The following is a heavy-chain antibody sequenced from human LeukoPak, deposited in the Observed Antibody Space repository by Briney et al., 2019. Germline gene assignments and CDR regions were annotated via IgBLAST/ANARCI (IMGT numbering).Heavy chain of an antibody. CDR3: ARRGHYCSGGNCYWPPVY. V-gene: IGHV4-39*07. Sequence: SETLSLTCTVSGGSISSSSYYWGWNRQPPGKGLEWIGCIYYSGSTYYNPSLKSRVTMSVDTSKNQFSLNLNSVTSADTAVYYCARRGHYCSGGNCYWPPVYWGQGTLVTVSS. CDR1: GGSISSSSYY. J-gene: IGHJ4*02. CDR2: IYYSGST. D-gene: IGHD2-15*01.